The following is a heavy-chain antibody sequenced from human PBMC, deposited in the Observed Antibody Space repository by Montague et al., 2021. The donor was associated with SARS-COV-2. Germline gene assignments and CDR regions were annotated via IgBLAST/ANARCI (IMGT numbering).Heavy chain of an antibody. CDR3: ARMPHDILTGSGYYGMDV. V-gene: IGHV2-70*01. Sequence: PALVKPTQTLTLTCTFSGFSLSTSGMCVSWIRQPPGKALEWLALIDWDDDKYYSTSLKTRLTISKDTSKNQVVLTMTNMDPVDTATYYCARMPHDILTGSGYYGMDVWGQGTTVTVSS. CDR2: IDWDDDK. J-gene: IGHJ6*02. D-gene: IGHD3-9*01. CDR1: GFSLSTSGMC.